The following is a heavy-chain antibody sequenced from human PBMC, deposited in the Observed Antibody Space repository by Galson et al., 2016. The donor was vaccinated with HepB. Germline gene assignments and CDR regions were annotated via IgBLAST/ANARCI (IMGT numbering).Heavy chain of an antibody. D-gene: IGHD2/OR15-2a*01. CDR2: ISVSGDNT. CDR1: GLTFSSYA. J-gene: IGHJ4*02. Sequence: SLRLSCAASGLTFSSYAMSWARQAPGKGLELVSAISVSGDNTYYADSVKGRFTISRANSKNTLYPQMNSLIAEDTAVYFCAKKFYHYFDSWGQGTLVTVSS. V-gene: IGHV3-23*01. CDR3: AKKFYHYFDS.